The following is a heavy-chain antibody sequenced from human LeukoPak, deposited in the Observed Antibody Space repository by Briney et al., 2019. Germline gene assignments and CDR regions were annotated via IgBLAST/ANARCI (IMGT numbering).Heavy chain of an antibody. J-gene: IGHJ4*02. CDR1: GGSITSSSYY. CDR3: ARGPSGDYYFDY. V-gene: IGHV4-39*07. CDR2: INHSGST. D-gene: IGHD4-17*01. Sequence: PSETLSLTCTVSGGSITSSSYYWGWNRQPPGKGLEWIGEINHSGSTNYNPSLKSRVTISVDTSKNQFSLKLSSVTAADTAVYYCARGPSGDYYFDYWGQGTLVTVSS.